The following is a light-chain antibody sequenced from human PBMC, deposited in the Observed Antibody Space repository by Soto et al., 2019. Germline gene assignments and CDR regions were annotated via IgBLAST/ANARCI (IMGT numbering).Light chain of an antibody. J-gene: IGLJ1*01. Sequence: QSVLTQPASVSGSPGQSITISCTGTISDVGSYNYVSWYQQYPGKAPKLMIYDVSTRPSGVSDRFSGSKSGNTASLTISGLRAEDEADYYCGSLRGGDSHVVGTGTKSPS. CDR1: ISDVGSYNY. V-gene: IGLV2-14*03. CDR2: DVS. CDR3: GSLRGGDSHV.